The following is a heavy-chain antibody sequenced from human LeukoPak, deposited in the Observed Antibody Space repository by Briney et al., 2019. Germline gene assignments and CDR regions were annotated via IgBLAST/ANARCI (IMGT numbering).Heavy chain of an antibody. CDR3: ARGPKYYDILTGYLPEGYYYYGMDV. J-gene: IGHJ6*02. D-gene: IGHD3-9*01. V-gene: IGHV3-30*03. CDR2: ISYDGSNK. CDR1: GFTFSSYG. Sequence: GGSLRLSCAASGFTFSSYGMHWVRQAPGKGLEWVAVISYDGSNKYYADSVKGRFTISRDSSKSTLHLQMSSLRSDDSAVYYCARGPKYYDILTGYLPEGYYYYGMDVWGQGTTVTVSS.